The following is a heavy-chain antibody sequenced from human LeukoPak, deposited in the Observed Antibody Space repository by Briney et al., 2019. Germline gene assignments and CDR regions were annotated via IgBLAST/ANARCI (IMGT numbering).Heavy chain of an antibody. J-gene: IGHJ4*02. V-gene: IGHV3-21*01. CDR2: ISSSSSYI. D-gene: IGHD2-15*01. Sequence: PGGSLRLSCAASGFTFSSYSMNWVRQAPGKGLEWVSSISSSSSYIYYADSVKGRFTISRDNDKNSLSLQINSLRAEDTAVYYCASHRIGYYFDYWGQGTLVTVSS. CDR1: GFTFSSYS. CDR3: ASHRIGYYFDY.